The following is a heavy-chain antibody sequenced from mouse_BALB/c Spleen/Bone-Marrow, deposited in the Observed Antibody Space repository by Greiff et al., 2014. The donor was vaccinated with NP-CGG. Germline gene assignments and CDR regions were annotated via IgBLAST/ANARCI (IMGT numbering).Heavy chain of an antibody. CDR2: ISTYYGDA. D-gene: IGHD3-2*01. J-gene: IGHJ4*01. CDR3: ARRADSSGYVDAMDY. Sequence: VQLQQSGAELVRPGVSVKISCKGSGYTFTDYAMLWVKQSHAKSLEWIGVISTYYGDASYNQKFKGKATMTVDKSSSTAYMELARLTSEDSAIYYCARRADSSGYVDAMDYWGQGTSVTVSS. CDR1: GYTFTDYA. V-gene: IGHV1S137*01.